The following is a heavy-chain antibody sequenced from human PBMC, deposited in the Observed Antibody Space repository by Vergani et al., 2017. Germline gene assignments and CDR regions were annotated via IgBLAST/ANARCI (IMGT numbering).Heavy chain of an antibody. CDR1: GFTFSSYS. V-gene: IGHV3-21*01. CDR3: ARDTLGYCSSTSCSHHAFDI. D-gene: IGHD2-2*01. CDR2: ISSSSSYI. J-gene: IGHJ3*02. Sequence: EVQLVESGGGLVKPGGSLRLSCAASGFTFSSYSMNWGRQAPGKGVEWVSSISSSSSYIYYADSVKGRFTISRDNAKNSLYLQMNSLRAEDTAVYYCARDTLGYCSSTSCSHHAFDIWGQGTMVTVSS.